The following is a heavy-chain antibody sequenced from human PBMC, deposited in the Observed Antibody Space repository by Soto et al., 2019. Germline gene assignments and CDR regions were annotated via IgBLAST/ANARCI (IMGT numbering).Heavy chain of an antibody. J-gene: IGHJ4*02. Sequence: PSETLSLACTVSGDSISTFYWSWIRQPPRKGLEWIGYIYYTGSTNYNPSLKSRVTMSVDTSKKQFSLKLTSVTAADTAVYYCARQRGNYFDYWGQGSLVTVSS. V-gene: IGHV4-59*01. D-gene: IGHD3-10*01. CDR1: GDSISTFY. CDR3: ARQRGNYFDY. CDR2: IYYTGST.